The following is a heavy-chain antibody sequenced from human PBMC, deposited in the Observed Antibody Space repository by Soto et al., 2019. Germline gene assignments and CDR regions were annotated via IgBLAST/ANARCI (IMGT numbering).Heavy chain of an antibody. V-gene: IGHV3-53*05. CDR3: ARDGPTLRYFDWLDY. D-gene: IGHD3-9*01. CDR2: IYSGGST. J-gene: IGHJ4*02. CDR1: GFTVSSNY. Sequence: GGSLRLSCAASGFTVSSNYMSWVRQAPGKGLEWVSVIYSGGSTYYADSVKGRFTISRDNSKNTLYLQMNSLRAEDTAVYYCARDGPTLRYFDWLDYWGQGTLVTVSS.